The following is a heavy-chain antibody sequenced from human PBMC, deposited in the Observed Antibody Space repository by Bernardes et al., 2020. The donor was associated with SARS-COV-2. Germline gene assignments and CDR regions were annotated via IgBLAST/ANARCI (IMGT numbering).Heavy chain of an antibody. CDR2: ITSSGSSK. CDR3: ARGDYIWGSYRIFDY. D-gene: IGHD3-16*02. CDR1: GFNFKSYT. V-gene: IGHV3-48*04. Sequence: GGSLRLPCEASGFNFKSYTLNWVRQAPGKGLEWVSYITSSGSSKYYADSVKGRFTISRDNAKNSLYLQMNSLRAEDTAVYYCARGDYIWGSYRIFDYWGQGTLVTVSS. J-gene: IGHJ4*02.